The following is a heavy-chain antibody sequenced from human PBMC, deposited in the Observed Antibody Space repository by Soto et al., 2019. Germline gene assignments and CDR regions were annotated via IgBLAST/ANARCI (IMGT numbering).Heavy chain of an antibody. CDR3: ASIRTSIAARYFDY. V-gene: IGHV4-34*01. CDR2: INHSGST. D-gene: IGHD6-6*01. J-gene: IGHJ4*02. Sequence: QVQLQQWGAGLLKPSETLSLTCAVYGGSFSGYYWSWIRQPPGKGLEWIGEINHSGSTNYNPSLKSRVTISVDTSKNQFSLKLSSVTAADTAVYYCASIRTSIAARYFDYWGQGTLVTVPS. CDR1: GGSFSGYY.